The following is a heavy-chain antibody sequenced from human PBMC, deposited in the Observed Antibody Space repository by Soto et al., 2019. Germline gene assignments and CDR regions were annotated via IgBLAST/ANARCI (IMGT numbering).Heavy chain of an antibody. CDR2: INPNSGGT. CDR1: GYTFTGYY. J-gene: IGHJ4*02. D-gene: IGHD3-9*01. Sequence: ASVKVSCKASGYTFTGYYMHWVRQAPGQGLEWMGWINPNSGGTNYAQKFQGRVTMTRDTSISTAYMELSRLRSDDTAVYYCARDQVLTGYYYPVYWGQGTLVTVSS. V-gene: IGHV1-2*02. CDR3: ARDQVLTGYYYPVY.